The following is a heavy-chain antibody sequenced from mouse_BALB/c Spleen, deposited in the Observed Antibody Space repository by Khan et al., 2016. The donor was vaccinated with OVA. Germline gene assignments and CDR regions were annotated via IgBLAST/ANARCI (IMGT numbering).Heavy chain of an antibody. CDR2: ISSTGST. Sequence: EVQLQESGPGLVKPSQSLSLTCTVTGYSITSDYAWNWIRQFPGNKLEWMGYISSTGSTSYNPSLKSRISITRDISKNQFFLQLKSVTTEDTATYYCARSLYYSYGYAFDCGGRGTAVTVSS. V-gene: IGHV3-2*02. D-gene: IGHD2-12*01. CDR1: GYSITSDYA. J-gene: IGHJ4*01. CDR3: ARSLYYSYGYAFDC.